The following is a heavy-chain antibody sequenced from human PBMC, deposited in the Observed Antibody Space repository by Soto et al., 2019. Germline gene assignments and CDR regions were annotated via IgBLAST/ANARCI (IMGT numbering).Heavy chain of an antibody. Sequence: PSETLSLTCAFSVYSISSGYYWGWIRQPPGKGLEWIGSVYHSGSTYNNPSLNSRATISVETSKNHFSLKLSSVTAADTAVYYCARLYYHNSGYYYGALFEYWGQGTLVSVSS. CDR3: ARLYYHNSGYYYGALFEY. V-gene: IGHV4-38-2*01. CDR2: VYHSGST. D-gene: IGHD3-22*01. CDR1: VYSISSGYY. J-gene: IGHJ4*02.